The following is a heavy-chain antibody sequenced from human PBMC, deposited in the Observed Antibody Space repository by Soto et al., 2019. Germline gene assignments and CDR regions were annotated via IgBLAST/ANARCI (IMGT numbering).Heavy chain of an antibody. D-gene: IGHD6-19*01. V-gene: IGHV5-51*01. CDR3: VRPSSGWWVDY. CDR2: IWPSDSDV. J-gene: IGHJ4*02. Sequence: PGESLKISCRGSGYTFTDHWIGWVRQMPGKGLEWMGAIWPSDSDVRYSPSLQGQVTISVDKSISTAYLQWSSLKASDTAIYFCVRPSSGWWVDYWGQGTQVTVSP. CDR1: GYTFTDHW.